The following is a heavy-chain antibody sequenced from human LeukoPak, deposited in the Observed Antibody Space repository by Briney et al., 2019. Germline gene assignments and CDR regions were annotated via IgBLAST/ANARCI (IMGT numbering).Heavy chain of an antibody. J-gene: IGHJ4*02. CDR3: ARDQWYYDSSGPISFDY. CDR1: GFTFDDYG. CDR2: INWNGGST. D-gene: IGHD3-22*01. V-gene: IGHV3-20*04. Sequence: PGGSLRLSCAASGFTFDDYGMSWVRQAPGKGLEWVSGINWNGGSTGYADSVKGRFTISRDNGKNSLYLQMNSLRAEDTALYYCARDQWYYDSSGPISFDYWGQGTLVTVSS.